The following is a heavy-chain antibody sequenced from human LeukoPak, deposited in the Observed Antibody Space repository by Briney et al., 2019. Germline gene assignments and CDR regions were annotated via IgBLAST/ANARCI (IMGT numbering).Heavy chain of an antibody. Sequence: PGGSLRLSCAASGFTFSDYYMSWIRQAPGKGLEWVSYISSSGSTIYYADSVKGRFTISRDNAKNSLYLQMNSLRAEDTAVYYCAREGPHGYSYEVPLNYWGQGTLVTVSS. J-gene: IGHJ4*02. CDR1: GFTFSDYY. V-gene: IGHV3-11*01. CDR3: AREGPHGYSYEVPLNY. D-gene: IGHD5-18*01. CDR2: ISSSGSTI.